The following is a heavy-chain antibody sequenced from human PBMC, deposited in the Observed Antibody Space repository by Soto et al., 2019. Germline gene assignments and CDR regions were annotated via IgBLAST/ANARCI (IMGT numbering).Heavy chain of an antibody. V-gene: IGHV2-5*02. Sequence: QITLKESGPTVVKPTETLTLTCTFSGFSLTTSGVGVGWVRQSPGKAPEWLALIYWDDDKRYSTSLKSRLTITKDTSKNQVVLTMANVDPADTATYYCAHRVLRTVFGLVTTTAIYFDFWGQETPVVVSS. D-gene: IGHD3-3*01. CDR3: AHRVLRTVFGLVTTTAIYFDF. CDR2: IYWDDDK. CDR1: GFSLTTSGVG. J-gene: IGHJ4*02.